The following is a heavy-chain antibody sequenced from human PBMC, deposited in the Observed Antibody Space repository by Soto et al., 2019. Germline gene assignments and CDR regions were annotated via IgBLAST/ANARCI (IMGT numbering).Heavy chain of an antibody. CDR3: AADRYYYDSSGFFGY. Sequence: ASVKVSCKVSGYTLSDLSMHWVRQAPGKGLEWMGGFDPEDGETIYAQKLQGRVTMTEDTSTDTAYMELSSLKSEDTAVYYCAADRYYYDSSGFFGYWGQGTLVTVSP. V-gene: IGHV1-24*01. D-gene: IGHD3-22*01. CDR1: GYTLSDLS. CDR2: FDPEDGET. J-gene: IGHJ4*02.